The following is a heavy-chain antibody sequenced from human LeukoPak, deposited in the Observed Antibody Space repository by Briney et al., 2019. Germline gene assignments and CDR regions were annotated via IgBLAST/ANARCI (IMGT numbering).Heavy chain of an antibody. CDR1: GGSFSGYY. Sequence: SETLSLTCAVYGGSFSGYYWSWIRQPPGKGLEWIGEINHSGSTNYNPSLKSRVTISVDTSRNQFSLKLSSVTAADTAVYYCARAPLRYCGGDCYPPLGDAFDIWGQGTMVTVSS. CDR3: ARAPLRYCGGDCYPPLGDAFDI. J-gene: IGHJ3*02. CDR2: INHSGST. D-gene: IGHD2-21*02. V-gene: IGHV4-34*01.